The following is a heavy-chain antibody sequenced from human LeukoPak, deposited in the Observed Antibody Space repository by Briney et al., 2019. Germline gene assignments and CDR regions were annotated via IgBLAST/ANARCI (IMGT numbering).Heavy chain of an antibody. D-gene: IGHD5-18*01. CDR1: GGSISSYY. CDR3: ARHGIVDTSRKYYFDY. CDR2: TYYSGST. V-gene: IGHV4-59*08. J-gene: IGHJ4*02. Sequence: SETLSLTCTVSGGSISSYYWSWIRQPPGKGLEWIGYTYYSGSTSYNPSLKSRVTISVDTSKNQFSLELSSVTAADTAVYYCARHGIVDTSRKYYFDYWGQGTLVTVSS.